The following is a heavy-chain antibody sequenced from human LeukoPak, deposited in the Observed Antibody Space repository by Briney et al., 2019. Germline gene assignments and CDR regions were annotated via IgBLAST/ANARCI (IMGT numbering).Heavy chain of an antibody. Sequence: SVKVSCKASGGTFSSYAISWVRQAPGQGLEWMGGIIPIFGTANYAQKFQGRVTITTDESTSTAYMELSSLRSEDTAVYCCARDEYYYDSSGYSVWFDPWGQGTLVTVSS. CDR2: IIPIFGTA. CDR3: ARDEYYYDSSGYSVWFDP. CDR1: GGTFSSYA. D-gene: IGHD3-22*01. J-gene: IGHJ5*02. V-gene: IGHV1-69*05.